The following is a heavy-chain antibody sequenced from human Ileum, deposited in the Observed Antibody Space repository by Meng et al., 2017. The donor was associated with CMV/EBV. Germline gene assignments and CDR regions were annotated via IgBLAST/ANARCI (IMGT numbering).Heavy chain of an antibody. CDR2: IRVKLYSYST. D-gene: IGHD5-18*01. V-gene: IGHV3-72*01. Sequence: GESLKISCAASGFSLSDYYMDWVRQAPGKGLEWVGHIRVKLYSYSTEYAPSVKGRFTISRDDSMNSVSLPMNSLNTDDTAVYYCARVGTRGGYAFDLWGQGTVVTVSS. CDR3: ARVGTRGGYAFDL. J-gene: IGHJ3*01. CDR1: GFSLSDYY.